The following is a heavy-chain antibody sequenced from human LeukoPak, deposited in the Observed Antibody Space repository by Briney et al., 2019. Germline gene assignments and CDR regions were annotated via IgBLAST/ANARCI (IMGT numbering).Heavy chain of an antibody. V-gene: IGHV3-74*01. J-gene: IGHJ4*02. CDR3: VRVDDYPAGFDY. Sequence: PGGSLRLSCAASGFTFSSYWMHWVRQAPGKGLVWVSRINSDGSSISYADSVKGRFTISRDNAKNTLYLQMNSLRAEDTAVYYCVRVDDYPAGFDYWGQGTLVTVSS. D-gene: IGHD4-11*01. CDR2: INSDGSSI. CDR1: GFTFSSYW.